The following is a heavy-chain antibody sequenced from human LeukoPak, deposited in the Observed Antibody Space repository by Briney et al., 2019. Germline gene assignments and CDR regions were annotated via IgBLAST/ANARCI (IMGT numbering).Heavy chain of an antibody. V-gene: IGHV1-69*01. D-gene: IGHD5-12*01. CDR2: IIPIFGTA. J-gene: IGHJ4*02. CDR3: ARVVDIVARYYFDY. Sequence: SVKVSCKASGGTFSSYAISWVRQAPGQGLEWMGGIIPIFGTANYAQKFQGRVTITADESTSTAYMELSSLRSEDTAVCYCARVVDIVARYYFDYWGQGTLVTVSS. CDR1: GGTFSSYA.